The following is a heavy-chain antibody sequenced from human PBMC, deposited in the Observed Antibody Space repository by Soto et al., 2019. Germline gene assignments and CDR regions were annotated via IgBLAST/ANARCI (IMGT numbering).Heavy chain of an antibody. CDR2: ISSSGSTI. V-gene: IGHV3-48*03. Sequence: GGSLRLSCAASGFTFSSYEMNWVRQAPGKGLEWVSYISSSGSTIYYAGSVKGRFTISRDNAKNSLYLQMNSLRAEDTAVYYCARDRAQTGDGRYFDYWGQGTLVTVSS. D-gene: IGHD7-27*01. CDR1: GFTFSSYE. J-gene: IGHJ4*02. CDR3: ARDRAQTGDGRYFDY.